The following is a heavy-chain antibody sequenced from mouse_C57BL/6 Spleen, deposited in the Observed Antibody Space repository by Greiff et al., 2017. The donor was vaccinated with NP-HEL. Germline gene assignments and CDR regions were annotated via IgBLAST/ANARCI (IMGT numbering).Heavy chain of an antibody. D-gene: IGHD1-1*01. CDR2: IDPSDSYT. Sequence: QVQLQQSGAELVMPGASVKLSCKASGYTFTSYWMHWVKQRPGQGLEWIGEIDPSDSYTNYNQKFKGKSTLTVDKSSSTAYMQLSSLTSEDSAVYYCARSLSTVVATDYAMDYWGQGTSVTVSS. CDR1: GYTFTSYW. J-gene: IGHJ4*01. CDR3: ARSLSTVVATDYAMDY. V-gene: IGHV1-69*01.